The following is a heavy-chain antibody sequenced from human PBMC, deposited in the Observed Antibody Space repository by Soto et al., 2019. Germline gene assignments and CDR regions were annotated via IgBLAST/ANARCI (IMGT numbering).Heavy chain of an antibody. V-gene: IGHV5-51*01. CDR1: GYRFNSYW. D-gene: IGHD3-22*01. J-gene: IGHJ4*02. CDR3: ALRSMVVVPEY. CDR2: IYPGDSDT. Sequence: VESLRISCECSGYRFNSYWIALVRQMTGKGLEWMGIIYPGDSDTKYSPSFQGQVAISVDRSISAVYLQWNSLKASDTARYYWALRSMVVVPEYWGQGTRVTVAS.